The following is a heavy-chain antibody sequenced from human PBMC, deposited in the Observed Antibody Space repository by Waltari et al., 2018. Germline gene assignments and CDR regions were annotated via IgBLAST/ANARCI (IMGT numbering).Heavy chain of an antibody. V-gene: IGHV3-30*04. CDR2: ISYNARNI. J-gene: IGHJ6*02. D-gene: IGHD3-22*01. CDR3: ARDYCDRTYCHGMDV. CDR1: EFRFSSYA. Sequence: QVQVVESGGGVVQPGRSLGLSCSAPEFRFSSYALHWVRQAPGKGLEWVAVISYNARNIYYVDSVKGRFTISRDNSKKMLYLQMNSLRVEDTAVYYCARDYCDRTYCHGMDVWGQGTTVTVSS.